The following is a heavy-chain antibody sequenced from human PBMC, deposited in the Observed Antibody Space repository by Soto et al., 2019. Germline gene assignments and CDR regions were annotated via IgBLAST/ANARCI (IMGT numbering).Heavy chain of an antibody. CDR3: ARDWGYCSSTSCYYNGMDV. Sequence: ASVNVSCKASGYTFTGYYMHWVRQAPGQGLEWMGWINPNSGGTNYAQKFQGWVTMTRDTSISTAYMELSRLRSDDTAVYYCARDWGYCSSTSCYYNGMDVWGQGTTVTVSS. V-gene: IGHV1-2*04. D-gene: IGHD2-2*01. CDR1: GYTFTGYY. CDR2: INPNSGGT. J-gene: IGHJ6*02.